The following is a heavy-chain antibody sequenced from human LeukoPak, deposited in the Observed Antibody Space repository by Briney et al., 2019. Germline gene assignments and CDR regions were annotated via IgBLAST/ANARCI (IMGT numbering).Heavy chain of an antibody. D-gene: IGHD5-18*01. CDR3: ATQYVNTAMITNYYGLDV. V-gene: IGHV3-48*04. J-gene: IGHJ6*02. CDR2: ISSSGNTM. CDR1: GFTFSSYA. Sequence: GSLRLSCAASGFTFSSYAMSWVRQAPGKGLEWVSYISSSGNTMYYVESVKGRFTISRDNAKNSLYLQMNSLRAEDTAVYYCATQYVNTAMITNYYGLDVWGQGTTVTVSS.